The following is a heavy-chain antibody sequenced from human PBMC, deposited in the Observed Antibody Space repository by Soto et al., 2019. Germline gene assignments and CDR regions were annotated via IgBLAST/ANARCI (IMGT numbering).Heavy chain of an antibody. V-gene: IGHV3-23*01. CDR1: GFTFSNYA. Sequence: PGGSLRLSCAASGFTFSNYAMSWVRQAPGKGLEWVSGIGSSGGTTHLADSVKGRFTISRDNSKNTLYLQMNSLRVEDTALYYCAKDISPAGTKGDAFDIWGQGTMVTASS. CDR3: AKDISPAGTKGDAFDI. J-gene: IGHJ3*02. D-gene: IGHD6-13*01. CDR2: IGSSGGTT.